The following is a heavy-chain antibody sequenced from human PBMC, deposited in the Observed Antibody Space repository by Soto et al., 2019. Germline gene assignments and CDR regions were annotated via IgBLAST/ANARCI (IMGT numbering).Heavy chain of an antibody. CDR2: ISAYNNNA. J-gene: IGHJ6*02. V-gene: IGHV1-18*01. CDR1: NYPFTSYG. Sequence: GASVKVSCKASNYPFTSYGFAWVRQAPGHGLQWLGRISAYNNNADYAQEFQGRITMTTDTSTRTAVMELSSLTSDDTGVYYCARDSNPFGVVIRSPEKQKYGMDVWGHGTTVTVSS. CDR3: ARDSNPFGVVIRSPEKQKYGMDV. D-gene: IGHD3-3*01.